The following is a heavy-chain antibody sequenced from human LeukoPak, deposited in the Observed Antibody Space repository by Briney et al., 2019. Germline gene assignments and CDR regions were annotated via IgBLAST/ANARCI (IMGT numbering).Heavy chain of an antibody. V-gene: IGHV1-8*03. CDR3: ARRSGSGQHGY. J-gene: IGHJ4*02. Sequence: ASVKVSCKASGYTFTGYYMHWVRQATGQGLEWMGWMNPNSGNTGYAQKFQGRVTITRNTSISTAYMELSSLRSEDTAVYYCARRSGSGQHGYWGQGTLVTVSS. CDR1: GYTFTGYY. CDR2: MNPNSGNT. D-gene: IGHD3-10*01.